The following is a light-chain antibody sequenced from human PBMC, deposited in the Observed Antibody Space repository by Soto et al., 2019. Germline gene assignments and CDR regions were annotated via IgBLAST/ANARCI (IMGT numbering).Light chain of an antibody. CDR1: QSLVYSDGNTY. CDR2: KVA. V-gene: IGKV2-30*01. Sequence: EVVLTKSPLSLPVTLGQPASISCRSSQSLVYSDGNTYLLRFHQRPGQSPRRLIYKVANRDSGVPDRFRGSGSGSDFTLNISRVEAEDVGVYYCMQGGYWPWTFGQGIKVEIE. J-gene: IGKJ1*01. CDR3: MQGGYWPWT.